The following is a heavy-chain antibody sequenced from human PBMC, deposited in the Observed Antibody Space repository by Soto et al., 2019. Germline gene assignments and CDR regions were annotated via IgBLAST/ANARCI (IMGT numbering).Heavy chain of an antibody. D-gene: IGHD3-22*01. V-gene: IGHV3-23*01. CDR3: AKNPGYYYDSTGYHFDY. CDR2: ISYGGGTT. J-gene: IGHJ4*02. CDR1: EFTFINYA. Sequence: GGSLRLSCAASEFTFINYAMSWVRQAPGKGLEWASAISYGGGTTYYADSVKGRFTISRDNSKNTLYLQMNSLRAEDTAVYYCAKNPGYYYDSTGYHFDYWGQGTLVTVSS.